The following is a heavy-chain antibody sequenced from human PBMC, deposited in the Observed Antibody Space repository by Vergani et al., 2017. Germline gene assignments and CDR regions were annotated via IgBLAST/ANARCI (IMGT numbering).Heavy chain of an antibody. CDR3: AKDRKSTWYGFDY. CDR2: LRADSTGQ. D-gene: IGHD6-13*01. Sequence: QVSLVESGGGVVQPGRSLTLTCSASGFGFKNFSMHWLRQAPGKGLELVGSLRADSTGQQYKDSVKGRFTISRDNSKNTMYLQMNSVRSDDTAIYYCAKDRKSTWYGFDYWGQGTLVTVSS. CDR1: GFGFKNFS. V-gene: IGHV3-30*02. J-gene: IGHJ4*02.